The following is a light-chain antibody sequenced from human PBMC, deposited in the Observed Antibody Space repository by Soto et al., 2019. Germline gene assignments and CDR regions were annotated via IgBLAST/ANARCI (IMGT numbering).Light chain of an antibody. V-gene: IGKV1-5*01. CDR2: DAS. Sequence: IQVAQSPSPLSASVGDRVTITCRASQTISNYLNWYQHKPGKAPKLLIYDASNLESGVPSRFSGSGSGTEFTLTVSSLQPDDFATYYCLQYNNYSWTFGQGTKVDIK. CDR3: LQYNNYSWT. CDR1: QTISNY. J-gene: IGKJ1*01.